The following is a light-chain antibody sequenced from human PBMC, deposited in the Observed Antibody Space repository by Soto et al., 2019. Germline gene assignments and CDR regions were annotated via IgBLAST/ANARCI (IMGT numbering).Light chain of an antibody. V-gene: IGKV3-11*01. J-gene: IGKJ1*01. CDR1: QPVSSY. CDR3: QQRSNWPPA. CDR2: DAS. Sequence: DIVLTQPPATLSLSPGERPTLSCRASQPVSSYLAWYQHIPGQAPRLLIYDASDRATGIPARFSGSGSGTDFTLTISSLEPEDSAVYYCQQRSNWPPAFGQGTKVDIK.